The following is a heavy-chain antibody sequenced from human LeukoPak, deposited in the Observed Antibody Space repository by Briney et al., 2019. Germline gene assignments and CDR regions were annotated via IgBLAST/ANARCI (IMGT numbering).Heavy chain of an antibody. J-gene: IGHJ5*02. CDR3: ARVSASSWYPYNWFDP. CDR2: IYYSGST. D-gene: IGHD6-13*01. CDR1: GGSISSYY. V-gene: IGHV4-59*01. Sequence: WETLSLTCTVSGGSISSYYWSWIRQPPGKGLEWTGDIYYSGSTNYNPSLKSRVTISVDTSKNQFSLKLSSVTAADTAVYYCARVSASSWYPYNWFDPWGQGTLVTVSS.